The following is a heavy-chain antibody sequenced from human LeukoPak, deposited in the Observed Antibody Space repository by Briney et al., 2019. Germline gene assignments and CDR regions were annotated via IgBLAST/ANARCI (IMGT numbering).Heavy chain of an antibody. CDR1: GYTFTGYY. CDR3: ARGGKRAYYDSSGYLSFDY. CDR2: INPNSGGT. J-gene: IGHJ4*02. Sequence: GASVKVSCKASGYTFTGYYMHWVRQAPGQGLEWMGWINPNSGGTNYAQKFQGRVTMTRDTSISTAYMELSRLRSDDTAVYYCARGGKRAYYDSSGYLSFDYWGQGTLVTVSS. V-gene: IGHV1-2*02. D-gene: IGHD3-22*01.